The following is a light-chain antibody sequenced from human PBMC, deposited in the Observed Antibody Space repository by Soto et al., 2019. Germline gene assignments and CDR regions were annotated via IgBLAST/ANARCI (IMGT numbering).Light chain of an antibody. V-gene: IGKV3-15*01. Sequence: EIVMTQAPATLSGSPGDRATLSGRASQSISSNLAWYQQKPGQAPRLLMFRTSSRATGFPARFSGSGSGTEFTLTISRLEPEDFAVYYCQQYGSSGTFGQGTKVDIK. CDR2: RTS. CDR3: QQYGSSGT. J-gene: IGKJ1*01. CDR1: QSISSN.